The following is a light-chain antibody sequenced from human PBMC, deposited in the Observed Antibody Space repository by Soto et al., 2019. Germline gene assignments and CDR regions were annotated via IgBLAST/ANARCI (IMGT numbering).Light chain of an antibody. V-gene: IGKV1-39*01. Sequence: DIQMTQSPSSLSASVGDRVTITCRASQSISSYLNWYQQKPGKAPKLLIYAASSLQSGVPSRFSGSGSGTDFTLTISSLQPEDFATYYCQQYSDYSPRTFAQGTKVDI. CDR2: AAS. CDR3: QQYSDYSPRT. J-gene: IGKJ1*01. CDR1: QSISSY.